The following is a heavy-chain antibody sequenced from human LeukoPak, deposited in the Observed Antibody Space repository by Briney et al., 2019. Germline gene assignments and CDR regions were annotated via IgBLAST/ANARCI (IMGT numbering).Heavy chain of an antibody. CDR3: ARAPGWATVVRPFDR. Sequence: SETLALTCAVYGGSFSGYYWSWIRQPPGKGLEWIGEINHSGSTNYHPALQSQVTISIDTSKNQFSLELSSVSGADRAVYFCARAPGWATVVRPFDRWGERTLVTVSS. CDR1: GGSFSGYY. J-gene: IGHJ4*02. CDR2: INHSGST. V-gene: IGHV4-34*01. D-gene: IGHD4-23*01.